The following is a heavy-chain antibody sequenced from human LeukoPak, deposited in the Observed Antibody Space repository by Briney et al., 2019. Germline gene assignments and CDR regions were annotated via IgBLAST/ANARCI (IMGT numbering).Heavy chain of an antibody. V-gene: IGHV3-23*01. CDR2: ISGSGGST. D-gene: IGHD3-22*01. CDR3: AKDGGYYDSSGYFDY. J-gene: IGHJ4*02. Sequence: PGGSLRLSSAASGFTFSSYAMSWVRQAPGKGLEWVSAISGSGGSTYYADSVKGRFTISRGNSKNTLYLQMNSLRAEDTAVYYCAKDGGYYDSSGYFDYWGQGTLVTVSS. CDR1: GFTFSSYA.